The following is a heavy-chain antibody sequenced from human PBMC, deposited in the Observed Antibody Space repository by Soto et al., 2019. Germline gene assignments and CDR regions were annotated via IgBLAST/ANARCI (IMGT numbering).Heavy chain of an antibody. CDR1: GGTFRNHV. Sequence: QVQLVQSGAEVKKPGSSVKVSCKASGGTFRNHVFNWVRQAPGQGLEWMGGIIPIIGTPNYAQKFQGRVTITADASTNPVSRDVSSLKSKNTAVYYCARDLDFRDGNISPLVFWGQGTLVTVSS. J-gene: IGHJ4*02. CDR3: ARDLDFRDGNISPLVF. CDR2: IIPIIGTP. V-gene: IGHV1-69*01. D-gene: IGHD3-3*01.